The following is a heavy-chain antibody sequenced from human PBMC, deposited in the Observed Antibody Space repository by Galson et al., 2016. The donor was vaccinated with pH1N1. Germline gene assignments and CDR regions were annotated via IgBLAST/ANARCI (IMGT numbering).Heavy chain of an antibody. D-gene: IGHD6-13*01. J-gene: IGHJ5*02. V-gene: IGHV1-8*01. Sequence: SVKVSCKASGYTFTTYDINWVRQAPGRGLEWVEWMNPKSGTTGYAQKFQGRVTMTRSISINTVYMELNSLSSEDTAVYYCARVDSSKWQRGWLDPWGQGTLVTVSS. CDR3: ARVDSSKWQRGWLDP. CDR2: MNPKSGTT. CDR1: GYTFTTYD.